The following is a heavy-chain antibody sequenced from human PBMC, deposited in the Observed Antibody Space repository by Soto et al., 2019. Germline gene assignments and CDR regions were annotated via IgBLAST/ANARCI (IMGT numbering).Heavy chain of an antibody. Sequence: ASVKFSCKASGYTFTNFGISWVRQAPGQGRECMGWISAYNGNTNYXXKFQGRVXXTTDTSTSTAXMEVRXLRCDDTAVYYCARGGTPIDYWCQGTLVTVSS. V-gene: IGHV1-18*01. D-gene: IGHD3-16*01. CDR2: ISAYNGNT. CDR1: GYTFTNFG. CDR3: ARGGTPIDY. J-gene: IGHJ4*02.